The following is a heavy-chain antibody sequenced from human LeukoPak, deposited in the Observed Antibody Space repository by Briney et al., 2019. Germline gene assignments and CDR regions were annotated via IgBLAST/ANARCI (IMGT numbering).Heavy chain of an antibody. Sequence: GGSLRLSCAASGFTFSSYSMNWVRQAPGKGLEWVSSISSSSSYIYYADSVKGRFTLSRDNSKNTLYLQMNSLGAEDTAVYYCARELNIVTTTQYYFDYWGQGTLVTVSS. D-gene: IGHD5-12*01. V-gene: IGHV3-21*01. CDR3: ARELNIVTTTQYYFDY. CDR2: ISSSSSYI. CDR1: GFTFSSYS. J-gene: IGHJ4*02.